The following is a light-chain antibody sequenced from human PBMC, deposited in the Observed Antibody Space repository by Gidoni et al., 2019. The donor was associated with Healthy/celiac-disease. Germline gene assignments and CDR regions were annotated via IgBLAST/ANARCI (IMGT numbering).Light chain of an antibody. Sequence: AIQLTQSPSSLSASVGDRVTITCRASQGISSALAWYQQKPGKAPKLLIYDASSLESGVPSRFSGSRSGTDFTLTISSLQPEDFATYYCQQFNSYPPSITFGQGTRLEIK. CDR3: QQFNSYPPSIT. V-gene: IGKV1-13*02. CDR1: QGISSA. CDR2: DAS. J-gene: IGKJ5*01.